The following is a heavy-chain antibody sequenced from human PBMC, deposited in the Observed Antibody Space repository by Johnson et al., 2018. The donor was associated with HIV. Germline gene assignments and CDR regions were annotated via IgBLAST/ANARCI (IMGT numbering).Heavy chain of an antibody. CDR2: IRYDGSNK. CDR3: AKDGQWLVSPGGAFDI. CDR1: GFTFSSYG. D-gene: IGHD6-19*01. V-gene: IGHV3-30*02. Sequence: QVQLVESGGGVVQPGGSLRLSCAASGFTFSSYGMHWVRQAPGKGPEWVAFIRYDGSNKYYADSVKGRFSISRDNSKNTLYLKMNSLRAEDTSVYVCAKDGQWLVSPGGAFDIWGQGTMVTVSS. J-gene: IGHJ3*02.